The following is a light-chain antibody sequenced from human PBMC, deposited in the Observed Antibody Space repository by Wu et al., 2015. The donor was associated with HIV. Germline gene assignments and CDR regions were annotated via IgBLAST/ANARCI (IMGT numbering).Light chain of an antibody. CDR2: DTA. V-gene: IGKV3-20*01. J-gene: IGKJ1*01. CDR3: QYYGRPPWT. CDR1: QSVNYRN. Sequence: EIVLTQSPGTLSLSPGERATVSCRASQSVNYRNLAWYQQKPGQAPRLLMYDTATRMPGIPDRISGGGSGTDFTLTISRLEPEDFAVYYCQYYGRPPWTFGQGTKVEVK.